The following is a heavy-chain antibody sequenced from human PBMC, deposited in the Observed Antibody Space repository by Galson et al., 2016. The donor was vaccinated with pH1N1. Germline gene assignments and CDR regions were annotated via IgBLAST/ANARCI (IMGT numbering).Heavy chain of an antibody. D-gene: IGHD2/OR15-2a*01. V-gene: IGHV3-30*14. CDR3: ARDPKWTTWVGPFDY. Sequence: SLRLSCAASGFTLDNHAMHWVRQAPGKGLEWVAVISYDGRQKEYADYAKGRFTISRDNSKNTVSLQLNSLRGDDTAIYYCARDPKWTTWVGPFDYWGQGTLVTAAS. CDR2: ISYDGRQK. J-gene: IGHJ4*02. CDR1: GFTLDNHA.